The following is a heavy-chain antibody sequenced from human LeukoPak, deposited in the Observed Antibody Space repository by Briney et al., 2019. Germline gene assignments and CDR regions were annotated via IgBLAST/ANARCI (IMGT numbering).Heavy chain of an antibody. CDR3: ATYLLVGALDP. J-gene: IGHJ5*02. Sequence: ASVKVSCKASGGTFSSYAINWVRQAPGQGLEWMGRIIPIVGLANYAQKFQGRVTITADKSTSTLSMELRSLRSDDTAVYYCATYLLVGALDPWGQGTLVTVSS. V-gene: IGHV1-69*04. CDR2: IIPIVGLA. D-gene: IGHD1-26*01. CDR1: GGTFSSYA.